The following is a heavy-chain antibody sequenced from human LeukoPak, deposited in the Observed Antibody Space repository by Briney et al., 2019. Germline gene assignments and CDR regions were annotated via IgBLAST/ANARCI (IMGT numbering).Heavy chain of an antibody. D-gene: IGHD3-10*01. CDR2: ISSSSSYI. CDR1: GFTFSSYS. Sequence: GGSLRLSCAASGFTFSSYSMNWVRQAPGKGLEWVSSISSSSSYIYYADSVKGRFTISRDNAKNSLYLQMNSLRAEDTAVYYCVRVKGYYGSGTGAFDIWGQGTLVTVSS. V-gene: IGHV3-21*01. J-gene: IGHJ4*02. CDR3: VRVKGYYGSGTGAFDI.